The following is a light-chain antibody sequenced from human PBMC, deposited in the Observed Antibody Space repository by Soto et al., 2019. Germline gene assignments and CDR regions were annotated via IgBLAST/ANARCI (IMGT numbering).Light chain of an antibody. V-gene: IGKV4-1*01. Sequence: DIVMTQSPDSLAVSLGERATINCKSSQSVLYSCNNKNCLAWYQQKPRQPPKLLIYWASSRESGVPDRFSGSGSGTDFTLTISTLQAEDVAVYYCQQYSSTPLTFGGGTKVEIK. CDR2: WAS. CDR3: QQYSSTPLT. CDR1: QSVLYSCNNKNC. J-gene: IGKJ4*01.